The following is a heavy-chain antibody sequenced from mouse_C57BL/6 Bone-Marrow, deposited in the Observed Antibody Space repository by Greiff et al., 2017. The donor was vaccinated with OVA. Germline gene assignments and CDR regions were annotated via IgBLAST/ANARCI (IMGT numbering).Heavy chain of an antibody. D-gene: IGHD1-2*01. CDR1: GYTFTDYY. CDR3: ARSETTAGEG. Sequence: EVQLQQSGPELVKPGASVKISCKASGYTFTDYYMNWVKQSHGKSLEWIGDINPNNGGTSYNQKFKGKATLTVNKSSSTAYMELRSLTSEDSAVYYCARSETTAGEGWGQGTTLTVSS. J-gene: IGHJ2*01. CDR2: INPNNGGT. V-gene: IGHV1-26*01.